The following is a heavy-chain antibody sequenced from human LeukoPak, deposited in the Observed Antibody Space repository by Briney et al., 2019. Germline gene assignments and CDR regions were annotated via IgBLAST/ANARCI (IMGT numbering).Heavy chain of an antibody. CDR3: ARASGGVAAAGSRIDY. CDR1: GNTFTRNY. Sequence: ASVKVSCKASGNTFTRNYIQWVRQAPGQGLEWMGWISAYNGNTNYAQKLQGRVTMTTDTSTSTAYMELRSLRSDDTAVYYCARASGGVAAAGSRIDYWGQGTLVTVSS. V-gene: IGHV1-18*04. CDR2: ISAYNGNT. J-gene: IGHJ4*02. D-gene: IGHD6-13*01.